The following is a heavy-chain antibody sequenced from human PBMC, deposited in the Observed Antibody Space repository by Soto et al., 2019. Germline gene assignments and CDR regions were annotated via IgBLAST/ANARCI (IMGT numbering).Heavy chain of an antibody. V-gene: IGHV4-31*03. D-gene: IGHD1-1*01. J-gene: IGHJ6*02. CDR1: GGSMTSGDQY. CDR3: ARELPQRQGRNTDV. CDR2: INHRGSL. Sequence: SETLSLTCTVTGGSMTSGDQYWTWIRHRPGEGLEWFGYINHRGSLYYNPSLKSRVSMSVDTSKNQFSLNLSSVTAADTAVYYCARELPQRQGRNTDVWGQGTTVNVSS.